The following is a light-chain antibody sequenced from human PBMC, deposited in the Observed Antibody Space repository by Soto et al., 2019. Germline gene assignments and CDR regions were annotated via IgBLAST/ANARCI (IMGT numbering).Light chain of an antibody. CDR2: HAS. CDR3: QQYMSYS. J-gene: IGKJ1*01. CDR1: QSISNW. V-gene: IGKV1-5*01. Sequence: DIQMTQSPSTLPASVGDRATITCRASQSISNWVAWYQQTPGTAPKLLISHASTLESGVPSRFSGSGSGTEFTLTISSLQPDDFATYYCQQYMSYSFGQGTKVDIK.